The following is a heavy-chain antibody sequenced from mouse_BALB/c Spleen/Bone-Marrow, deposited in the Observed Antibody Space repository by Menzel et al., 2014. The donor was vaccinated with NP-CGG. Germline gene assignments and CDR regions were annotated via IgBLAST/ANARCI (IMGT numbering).Heavy chain of an antibody. CDR3: AIQSYEGFAY. D-gene: IGHD2-3*01. Sequence: EVMLVESGGNLVQPGGSLKLSCAASGFTFSSYTMSWVRQTPEKRLEWVAYISNGGGSTYYPDTVKGRFTISRDNATNTLYLQRSSLKSEDAAMYYCAIQSYEGFAYWGQGTLVTVSA. V-gene: IGHV5-12-2*01. CDR1: GFTFSSYT. CDR2: ISNGGGST. J-gene: IGHJ3*01.